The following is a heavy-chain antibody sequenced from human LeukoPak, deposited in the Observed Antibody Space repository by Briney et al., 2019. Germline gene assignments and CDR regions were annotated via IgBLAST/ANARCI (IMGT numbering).Heavy chain of an antibody. J-gene: IGHJ4*02. Sequence: SETLSLTCAVSGGPISSGGYSWSWIRQPPGKGLEWIGSIYYSGTTYYSSSLKSRVIISVDTSKNQFSLKLSSVTATDTAVYYCARHEAQDFDYWGQGTLVTVSS. CDR2: IYYSGTT. CDR3: ARHEAQDFDY. V-gene: IGHV4-30-2*03. CDR1: GGPISSGGYS.